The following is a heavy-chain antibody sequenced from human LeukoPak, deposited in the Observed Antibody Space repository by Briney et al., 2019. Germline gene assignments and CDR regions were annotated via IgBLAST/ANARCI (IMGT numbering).Heavy chain of an antibody. D-gene: IGHD3-9*01. CDR2: IYPGDSDT. CDR1: GYKVTSYC. Sequence: GESLKISCKGSGYKVTSYCIGWVRQMPGKGLDCMGIIYPGDSDTRYSPSFQGQVTISADKPISTAYLQWSSLKASDTAMYYCARALRYFDWLEDWGQGTLVTVSS. V-gene: IGHV5-51*01. CDR3: ARALRYFDWLED. J-gene: IGHJ4*02.